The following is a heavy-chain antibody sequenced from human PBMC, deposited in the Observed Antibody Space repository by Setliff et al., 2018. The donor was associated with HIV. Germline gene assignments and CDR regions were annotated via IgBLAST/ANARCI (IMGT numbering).Heavy chain of an antibody. Sequence: SETLSLTCAVSGGSISSSNWWSWVRQPPGKGLGWIGEIYHSGSTNYNPSLKSRVTISLDKSKNQFSLKLSSVTAADTAVYYCASHRSVYYFDYWGQGTLVTVSS. CDR3: ASHRSVYYFDY. CDR1: GGSISSSNW. J-gene: IGHJ4*02. V-gene: IGHV4-4*02. CDR2: IYHSGST.